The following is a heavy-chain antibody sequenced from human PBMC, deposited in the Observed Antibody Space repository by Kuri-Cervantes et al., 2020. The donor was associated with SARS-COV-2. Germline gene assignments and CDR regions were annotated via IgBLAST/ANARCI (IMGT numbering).Heavy chain of an antibody. D-gene: IGHD6-19*01. V-gene: IGHV3-23*01. CDR3: AKAWRGQWLGSYYYYGMDV. J-gene: IGHJ6*02. CDR2: IRGSGGST. Sequence: GECRRLSCAAYRFTLSSYSMCWVRQAPGKGLEWVAAIRGSGGSTYYADYVKGRFTISRDNSKNTLYLQMNSLRAEDTAVYYCAKAWRGQWLGSYYYYGMDVWGQGTTVTVSS. CDR1: RFTLSSYS.